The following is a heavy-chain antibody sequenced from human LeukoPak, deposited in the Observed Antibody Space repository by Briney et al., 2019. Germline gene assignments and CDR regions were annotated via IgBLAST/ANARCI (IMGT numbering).Heavy chain of an antibody. CDR2: INPITGST. V-gene: IGHV1-46*01. CDR1: GGTFSSYA. CDR3: ARDTIWGRGSYLDV. Sequence: ASVKVSCKASGGTFSSYAISWVRQAPGEGLEWMGIINPITGSTNYAQKFQGTVTMTRDTSTSTVYMDLRSLRSEDTAVYYCARDTIWGRGSYLDVWGRGTLVTVSS. D-gene: IGHD3-10*01. J-gene: IGHJ2*01.